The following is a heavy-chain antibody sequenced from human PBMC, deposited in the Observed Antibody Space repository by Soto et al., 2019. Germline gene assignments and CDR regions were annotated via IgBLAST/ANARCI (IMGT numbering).Heavy chain of an antibody. D-gene: IGHD6-19*01. CDR1: GFTFSSYS. V-gene: IGHV3-21*01. J-gene: IGHJ4*02. CDR2: ISSSSSYI. CDR3: ASSRMAGYHPLDY. Sequence: EVQLVESGGGLVKPGGSLRLSCAASGFTFSSYSMNWVRQAPGKGLEWVSSISSSSSYIYYADSVKGRFTISRDNAKNSLYLQMNSLRAEDTAVYYCASSRMAGYHPLDYWGQGTLVTVSS.